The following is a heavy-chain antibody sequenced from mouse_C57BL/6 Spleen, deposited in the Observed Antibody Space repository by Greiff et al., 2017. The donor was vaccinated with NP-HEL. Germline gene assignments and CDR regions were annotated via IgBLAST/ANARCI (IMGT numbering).Heavy chain of an antibody. D-gene: IGHD2-1*01. CDR1: GYTFTSYW. V-gene: IGHV1-52*01. Sequence: VQLQQPGAELVRPVSSVKLSCKASGYTFTSYWMHWVKQRPIQGLEWIGNIDPSDSETHYNQKFKDKATLTVDKSSSTAYMQLSSLTSEDSAVYYCAKNYGNYVNYFDYWGQGTTLTVSS. CDR2: IDPSDSET. CDR3: AKNYGNYVNYFDY. J-gene: IGHJ2*01.